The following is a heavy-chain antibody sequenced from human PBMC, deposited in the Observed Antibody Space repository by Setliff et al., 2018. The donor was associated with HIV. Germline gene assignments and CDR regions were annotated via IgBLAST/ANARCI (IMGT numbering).Heavy chain of an antibody. CDR3: ARDLGGNNPSFDY. CDR2: IISILGTP. Sequence: SVKVSCKASGYTFTSYGISWVRQAPGQGLEWMGRIISILGTPNYSHKFHGRVTFIADRSTDTAYMELTSLTSDDTAVYYCARDLGGNNPSFDYWGQGTLVTVSS. J-gene: IGHJ4*02. D-gene: IGHD3-16*01. V-gene: IGHV1-69*04. CDR1: GYTFTSYG.